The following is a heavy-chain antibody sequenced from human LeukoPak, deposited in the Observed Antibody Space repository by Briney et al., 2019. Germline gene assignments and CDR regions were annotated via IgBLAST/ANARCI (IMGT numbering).Heavy chain of an antibody. CDR1: GFTVSSNY. D-gene: IGHD6-19*01. V-gene: IGHV3-53*01. CDR3: ARAWSGWNYFDY. J-gene: IGHJ4*02. CDR2: IYSGGST. Sequence: PGGSLRLSCAASGFTVSSNYMSWVRQAPGKGLEWVSVIYSGGSTYYADSVKGRFTISRDNSKNTLYLQMNSLRAEDMAVYYCARAWSGWNYFDYWGQGTLVTVSS.